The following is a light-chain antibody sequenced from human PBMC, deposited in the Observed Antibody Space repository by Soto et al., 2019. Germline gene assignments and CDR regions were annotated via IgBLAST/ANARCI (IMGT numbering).Light chain of an antibody. CDR2: LGS. V-gene: IGKV2-28*01. CDR1: QGLLHSSGYNY. J-gene: IGKJ5*01. Sequence: DIVMTHFPLSLPVTPGGRSCICFRSSQGLLHSSGYNYLDWYLQKPGQSPQLLIYLGSNRASGVPDRFSGSGSGTDFTLKISRVEAEDVGVYYCMQPLQTPITFGQGTRLEIK. CDR3: MQPLQTPIT.